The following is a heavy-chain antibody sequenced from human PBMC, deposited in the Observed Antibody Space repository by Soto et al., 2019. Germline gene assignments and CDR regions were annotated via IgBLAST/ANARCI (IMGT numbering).Heavy chain of an antibody. Sequence: GGPLRLSCAASGFTFSSYAMSWVRQAPGKGLEWVSAISGSGGSTYYADSVKGRFTISRDNSKNTLYLQMNSLRAEDTAVYYCAKSGFYYYYYMDVWGKGTTVTVSS. V-gene: IGHV3-23*01. CDR1: GFTFSSYA. J-gene: IGHJ6*03. D-gene: IGHD3-10*01. CDR3: AKSGFYYYYYMDV. CDR2: ISGSGGST.